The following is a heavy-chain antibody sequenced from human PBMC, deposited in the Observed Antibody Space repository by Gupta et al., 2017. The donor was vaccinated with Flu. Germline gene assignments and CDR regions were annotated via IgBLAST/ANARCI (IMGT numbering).Heavy chain of an antibody. D-gene: IGHD5-18*01. J-gene: IGHJ6*02. CDR1: GGTFSSYA. CDR3: ASGFDSYGKVLGDGMDV. CDR2: IIPIFGTA. Sequence: QVQLVQSGAEVKKPGSSVKVSCKVSGGTFSSYAISWVRQAPGQGLEWMGGIIPIFGTANYAQKFQGRVTITADKSTSTAYMELSSLRSEDTAVYYCASGFDSYGKVLGDGMDVWGQGTTVTVSS. V-gene: IGHV1-69*06.